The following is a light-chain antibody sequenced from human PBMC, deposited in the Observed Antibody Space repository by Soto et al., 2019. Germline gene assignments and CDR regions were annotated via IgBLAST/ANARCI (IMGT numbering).Light chain of an antibody. CDR3: MPDLQTPWT. J-gene: IGKJ1*01. CDR2: LGS. Sequence: DIVMTQSPLSLPVTPGEPASISCSSSQSLLHSNGYNYLDWYLQKPGQSPQLRIYLGSNRASGVPDRFSCSGSGTDFTLTISREEAEDVGVYCCMPDLQTPWTFGQGNKVEIK. CDR1: QSLLHSNGYNY. V-gene: IGKV2-28*01.